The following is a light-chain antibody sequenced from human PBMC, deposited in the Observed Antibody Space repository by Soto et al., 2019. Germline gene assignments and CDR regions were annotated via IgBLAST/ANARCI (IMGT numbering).Light chain of an antibody. CDR2: DAS. CDR1: QSISSW. J-gene: IGKJ2*02. V-gene: IGKV1-5*01. Sequence: DRVTINCRASQSISSWLAWYQQKPGKAPKLLIYDASSLESGVPSRFSGSGSGTEFTLTISFLQSEAASVFAAQHYNSWRCTFGLGAMLQ. CDR3: QHYNSWRCT.